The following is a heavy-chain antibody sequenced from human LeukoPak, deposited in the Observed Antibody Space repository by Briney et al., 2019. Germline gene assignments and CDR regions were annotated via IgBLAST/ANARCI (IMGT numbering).Heavy chain of an antibody. D-gene: IGHD6-13*01. J-gene: IGHJ6*03. CDR2: ISSSSSTI. CDR1: GVTFSSYS. Sequence: GGSLRLSCAASGVTFSSYSMNWVRQAPGKGLEWVSYISSSSSTIYYADSVKGRFTISRDNSNNSVYLQMNSLRTEDTALYYCAKSGYYYYMDVWGKGTTVTVSS. CDR3: AKSGYYYYMDV. V-gene: IGHV3-48*04.